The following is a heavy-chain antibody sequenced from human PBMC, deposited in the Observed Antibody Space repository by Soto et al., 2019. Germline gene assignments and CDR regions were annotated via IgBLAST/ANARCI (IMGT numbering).Heavy chain of an antibody. D-gene: IGHD5-18*01. J-gene: IGHJ4*02. Sequence: QVQLVESGGGVVQPGRSLRLSCAASGFTFSSYGMHWVRQAPCKGLEWVAVICYDGSNKYYADSVKGRFTISRDNSKNTLYLQMNSLRAEDTAVYYCARVSDTAMVTWGQGTLVTVSS. CDR1: GFTFSSYG. CDR2: ICYDGSNK. CDR3: ARVSDTAMVT. V-gene: IGHV3-33*01.